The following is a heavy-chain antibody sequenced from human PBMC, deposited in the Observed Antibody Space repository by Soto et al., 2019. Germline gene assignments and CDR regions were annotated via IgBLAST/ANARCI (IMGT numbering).Heavy chain of an antibody. CDR3: AKYGIVVVSVPFDY. CDR2: INPNSGGT. Sequence: ASVKVSCKASGYTFTGYYMHWVRQAPGQGLEWMGWINPNSGGTNYAQKFQGRVTMTRDTSISTAYMELSRLRSDDTAVYYCAKYGIVVVSVPFDYWGQGTLVTVSS. J-gene: IGHJ4*02. V-gene: IGHV1-2*02. D-gene: IGHD3-22*01. CDR1: GYTFTGYY.